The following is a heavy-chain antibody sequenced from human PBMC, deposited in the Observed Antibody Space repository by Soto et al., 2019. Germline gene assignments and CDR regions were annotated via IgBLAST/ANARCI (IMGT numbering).Heavy chain of an antibody. CDR3: ARGEPDGYSY. Sequence: LCGGSISSGDYYWSWIRQPPGKGLEWIGYIYYSGSTYYNPSLKSRVTISVDTSKNQFSLKLGSVTAADTAVYYCARGEPDGYSYWGQGTLVTVSS. V-gene: IGHV4-30-4*01. CDR2: IYYSGST. J-gene: IGHJ4*02. CDR1: GGSISSGDYY. D-gene: IGHD4-4*01.